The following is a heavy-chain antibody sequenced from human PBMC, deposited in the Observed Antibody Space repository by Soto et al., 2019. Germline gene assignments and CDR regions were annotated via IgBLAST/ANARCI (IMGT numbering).Heavy chain of an antibody. CDR3: ASPYGGGDLCVAFDI. D-gene: IGHD2-21*02. CDR1: GFTFTDHW. V-gene: IGHV3-7*01. CDR2: IKKDGSET. Sequence: PGGSLRLSCEASGFTFTDHWMTWVRQAPGKGLEWVANIKKDGSETYYVESVKGRFTISRDNAKNSLYLQMNSLRAEDTAVYYCASPYGGGDLCVAFDIWGQGTMVTVSS. J-gene: IGHJ3*02.